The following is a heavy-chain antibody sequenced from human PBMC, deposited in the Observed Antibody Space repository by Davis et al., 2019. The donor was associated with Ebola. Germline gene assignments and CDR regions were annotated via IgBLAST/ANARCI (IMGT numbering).Heavy chain of an antibody. J-gene: IGHJ3*01. CDR2: ISWNGYAT. Sequence: PGGSLRLSCAASGFTFDDYPMHWVRHGQGKGLEWVAFISWNGYATFYTDSVKGRFTISRDNTRNSLFLQMNSLRTEDTALYFCAKGRYSGSSGGLDMWGQGTMVTVSA. CDR1: GFTFDDYP. D-gene: IGHD3-10*01. CDR3: AKGRYSGSSGGLDM. V-gene: IGHV3-43*01.